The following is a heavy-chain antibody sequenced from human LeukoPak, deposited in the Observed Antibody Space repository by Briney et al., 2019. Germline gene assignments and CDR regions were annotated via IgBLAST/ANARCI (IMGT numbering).Heavy chain of an antibody. CDR3: ARDLSSTSNWELDY. D-gene: IGHD7-27*01. J-gene: IGHJ4*02. V-gene: IGHV1-2*06. CDR2: INPNSGDT. Sequence: ASVKVSCKASGYTFTGYFMHWVRQAPRQGLEWMGRINPNSGDTNYAQTLQGSVTMTRDTSISTVYMELSRLRSDDTAVYYCARDLSSTSNWELDYWGQGTLVTVSS. CDR1: GYTFTGYF.